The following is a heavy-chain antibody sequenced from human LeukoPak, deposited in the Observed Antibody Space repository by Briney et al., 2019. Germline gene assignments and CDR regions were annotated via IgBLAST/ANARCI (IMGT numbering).Heavy chain of an antibody. Sequence: GGSLRLSCSASGFTFSSYAMHWVRQAPGKGLEYVSAISSNGGSTYYADSVKGRFTISRDNSKNTLYLQMNSLRAEDTAVYYCAKSHINYYDSSGCFDYWGQGTLVTVSS. CDR1: GFTFSSYA. CDR2: ISSNGGST. CDR3: AKSHINYYDSSGCFDY. D-gene: IGHD3-22*01. J-gene: IGHJ4*02. V-gene: IGHV3-64*04.